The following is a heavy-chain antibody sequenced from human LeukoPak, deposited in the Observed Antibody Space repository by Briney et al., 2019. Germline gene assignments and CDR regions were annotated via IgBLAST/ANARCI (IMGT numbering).Heavy chain of an antibody. D-gene: IGHD1-26*01. V-gene: IGHV3-21*01. CDR2: ISSSSSYI. J-gene: IGHJ5*02. CDR1: GFTFSTSA. CDR3: ARRRVGAANWFDP. Sequence: GGPLRLSCAASGFTFSTSAMNWVRQVPGKGLEWVSSISSSSSYIYYADSVKGRFTISRDNAKNSLYLQMNSLRAEDTAVYYCARRRVGAANWFDPWGQGTLVTVSS.